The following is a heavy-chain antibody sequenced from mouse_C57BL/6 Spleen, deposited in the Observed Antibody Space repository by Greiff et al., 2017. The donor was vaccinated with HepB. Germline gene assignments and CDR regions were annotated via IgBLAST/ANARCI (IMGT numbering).Heavy chain of an antibody. CDR3: ARPHYYGSSYPYYAMDY. D-gene: IGHD1-1*01. CDR1: GYTFTSYW. V-gene: IGHV1-59*01. J-gene: IGHJ4*01. Sequence: QVHVKQPGAELVRPGTSVKLSCKASGYTFTSYWMHWVKQRPGQGLEWIGVIDPSDSYTNYNQKFKGKATLTVDTSSSTAYMQLSSLTSEDSAVYYCARPHYYGSSYPYYAMDYWGQGTSVTVSS. CDR2: IDPSDSYT.